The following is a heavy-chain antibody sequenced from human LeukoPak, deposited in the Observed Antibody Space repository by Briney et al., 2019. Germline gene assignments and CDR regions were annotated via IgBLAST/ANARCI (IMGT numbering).Heavy chain of an antibody. D-gene: IGHD3-16*01. V-gene: IGHV3-66*02. J-gene: IGHJ4*02. Sequence: PGGSLRLSCAASGFTFRTSTINWFRQAPGKGLEWVSVIYSGDNTYYVESVKGRFTISRDNSKNTLFLQMNRLRAEDTAVYYCAGRRVLDASFDYWGQGTLVTVSS. CDR3: AGRRVLDASFDY. CDR2: IYSGDNT. CDR1: GFTFRTST.